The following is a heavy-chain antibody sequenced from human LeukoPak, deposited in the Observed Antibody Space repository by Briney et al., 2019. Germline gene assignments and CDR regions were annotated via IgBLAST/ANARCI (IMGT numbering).Heavy chain of an antibody. Sequence: GGSLRLSCAASGFTVSSNYMSWVRQAPGKGLEWVSVIYSGGRTYYADSVKGRFAISRDNSKNTLYLQMNSLRAEDTAVYYCARGSGLGSTNLDYWGQGTLATVSS. CDR3: ARGSGLGSTNLDY. J-gene: IGHJ4*02. D-gene: IGHD3-10*01. V-gene: IGHV3-53*01. CDR1: GFTVSSNY. CDR2: IYSGGRT.